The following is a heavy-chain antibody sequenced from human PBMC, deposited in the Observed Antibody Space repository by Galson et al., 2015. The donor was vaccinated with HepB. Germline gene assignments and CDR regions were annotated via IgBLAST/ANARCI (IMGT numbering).Heavy chain of an antibody. J-gene: IGHJ6*03. CDR3: AAGTYCSGGSCYPPRHYNYMDV. CDR2: INHSGST. CDR1: GGSFSGYY. Sequence: ETLSLTCAVYGGSFSGYYWSWIRQPPGMGLEWIGEINHSGSTNYNPSLKSRVTISIDTSKNQFSLKLSSVTAADTAVYYCAAGTYCSGGSCYPPRHYNYMDVWGKGTTVTVSS. D-gene: IGHD2-15*01. V-gene: IGHV4-34*01.